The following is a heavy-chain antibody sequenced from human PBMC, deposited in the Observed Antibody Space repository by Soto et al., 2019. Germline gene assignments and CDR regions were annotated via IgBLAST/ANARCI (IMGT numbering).Heavy chain of an antibody. CDR1: GFTFSSYG. D-gene: IGHD5-12*01. J-gene: IGHJ5*02. V-gene: IGHV3-33*01. CDR3: ARDKRDGYNYNYNWFDP. CDR2: IWYDGSNK. Sequence: GGSLRLSCAASGFTFSSYGMHWVRQSPGKGLEWVAVIWYDGSNKYYADSVKGRFTISRDNSKNTLYLQMNSLRAEDTAVYYCARDKRDGYNYNYNWFDPWGQGTLVTVSS.